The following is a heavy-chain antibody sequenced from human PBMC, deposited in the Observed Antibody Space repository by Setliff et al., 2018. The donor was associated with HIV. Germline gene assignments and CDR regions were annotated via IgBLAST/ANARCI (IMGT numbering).Heavy chain of an antibody. Sequence: NLSETLSLTCTVSGGSISNCYWSWIRQPAGKGLEWIGRIQTSGRTNNNPSLKSRVTMSVDTSKNQFSLILTSVTAADTAVYYCARSSRVNCGGDCYLFDYWGQGTPVTVSS. CDR1: GGSISNCY. J-gene: IGHJ4*02. CDR2: IQTSGRT. CDR3: ARSSRVNCGGDCYLFDY. D-gene: IGHD2-21*02. V-gene: IGHV4-4*07.